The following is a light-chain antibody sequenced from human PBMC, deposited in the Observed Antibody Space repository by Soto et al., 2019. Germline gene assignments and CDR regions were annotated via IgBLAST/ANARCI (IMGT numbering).Light chain of an antibody. V-gene: IGKV1-12*01. CDR1: QRISSW. CDR3: QQASTFPFT. Sequence: DIQMTQSPSSLAASVGDRVTITCRASQRISSWLVWYQQKPGHAPKLLIYAASNLQSGVPSRFSVSAAGTEFTLTISSLQPEEFATYYYQQASTFPFTFGGGTEVQIK. CDR2: AAS. J-gene: IGKJ4*01.